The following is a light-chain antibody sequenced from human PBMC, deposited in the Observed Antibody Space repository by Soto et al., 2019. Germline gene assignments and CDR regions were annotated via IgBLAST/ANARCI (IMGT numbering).Light chain of an antibody. J-gene: IGLJ1*01. CDR2: EVS. V-gene: IGLV2-14*01. CDR1: SSDVGGYNY. Sequence: QSVLTQPASVSGSPGQSITISCTGTSSDVGGYNYVSWYQQHPGKAPKLMIYEVSNRPSGVSNRFSGSKSGNTASLTISGLQAEDDADYYCSSYTSSSTKVFVTGTKLTVL. CDR3: SSYTSSSTKV.